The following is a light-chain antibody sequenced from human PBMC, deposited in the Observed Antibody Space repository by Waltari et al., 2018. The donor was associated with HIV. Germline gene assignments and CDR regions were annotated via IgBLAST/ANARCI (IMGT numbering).Light chain of an antibody. CDR2: DDR. CDR3: QVWESSTDDHQVV. J-gene: IGLJ2*01. Sequence: SYVLTQPPSVSVAPGQTARMTCGGNNIGSKRLHWYQQKPGQAPVLVVYDDRDRPSGIPERFSDSNFGNTATLTITRVEAGDEADYYCQVWESSTDDHQVVFGGGTKLTVL. V-gene: IGLV3-21*02. CDR1: NIGSKR.